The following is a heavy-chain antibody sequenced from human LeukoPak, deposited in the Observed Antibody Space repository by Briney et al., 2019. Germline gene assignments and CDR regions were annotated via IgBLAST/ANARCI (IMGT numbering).Heavy chain of an antibody. CDR1: GYTFTSYG. J-gene: IGHJ5*02. CDR3: ARDLGSWKNWFDP. D-gene: IGHD3-16*01. V-gene: IGHV1-18*01. CDR2: ISAYNGNT. Sequence: GASVKVSCKASGYTFTSYGISLVRQAPGQGLEWMGWISAYNGNTNYAQKLQGRVTMTTDTSTSTAYMELSRLRSDDTAVYYCARDLGSWKNWFDPWGQGTLVTVSS.